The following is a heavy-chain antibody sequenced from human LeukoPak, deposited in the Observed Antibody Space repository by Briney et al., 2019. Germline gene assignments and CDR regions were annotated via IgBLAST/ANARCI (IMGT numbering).Heavy chain of an antibody. CDR1: GFTFSSYS. D-gene: IGHD5-12*01. CDR2: ISSSSSYI. V-gene: IGHV3-21*01. J-gene: IGHJ3*02. Sequence: GGSLRLSCAASGFTFSSYSMNWVRQAPGKGLEWVSSISSSSSYIYYADSVKGRFTISRDNAKNSLYQQMNSLRAEDTAVYYCARDGDIVATPGTFDIWGQGTMVTVSS. CDR3: ARDGDIVATPGTFDI.